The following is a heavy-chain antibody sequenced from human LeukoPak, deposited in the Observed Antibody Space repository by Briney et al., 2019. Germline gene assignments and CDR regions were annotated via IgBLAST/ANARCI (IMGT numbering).Heavy chain of an antibody. J-gene: IGHJ4*02. Sequence: GGSLRLSCAASGFTFSSYSMNWVRQAPGKGLEWVSSISSSSSYIYYADSVKGRFTISRDNAKNSLYLQMNSLRAEDTAVYYCARMTYGSGSAPFDYWGQGTLVTVSS. CDR3: ARMTYGSGSAPFDY. CDR1: GFTFSSYS. CDR2: ISSSSSYI. D-gene: IGHD3-10*01. V-gene: IGHV3-21*01.